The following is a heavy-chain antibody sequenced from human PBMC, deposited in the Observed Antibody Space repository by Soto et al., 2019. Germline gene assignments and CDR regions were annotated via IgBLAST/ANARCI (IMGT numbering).Heavy chain of an antibody. Sequence: ASVKVSCKASGYTFTSYDINWVRQATGQGLEWMGWMNPNSGNTGYAQKFQGRVTMTRNTSISTAYMELSSLRSEDTAAYYCARGRTPYYYGSGSYYNVPDYYYYMDVWGKGTTVTVSS. CDR1: GYTFTSYD. CDR2: MNPNSGNT. D-gene: IGHD3-10*01. CDR3: ARGRTPYYYGSGSYYNVPDYYYYMDV. V-gene: IGHV1-8*01. J-gene: IGHJ6*03.